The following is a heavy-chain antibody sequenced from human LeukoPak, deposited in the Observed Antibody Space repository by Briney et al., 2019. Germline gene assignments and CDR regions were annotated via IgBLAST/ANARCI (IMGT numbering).Heavy chain of an antibody. CDR1: GFIFSNYA. V-gene: IGHV3-23*01. D-gene: IGHD3-22*01. J-gene: IGHJ4*02. CDR2: ISGSGGNT. CDR3: AKAGIYYDSSGFYSYFDY. Sequence: GGSLTLSCAASGFIFSNYAMSWVRQAPGKGLEWVSGISGSGGNTYYADSVKGRFTISRDNSKNTLYLQMNSLRAEDTAVYYCAKAGIYYDSSGFYSYFDYWGQGTLVTVSS.